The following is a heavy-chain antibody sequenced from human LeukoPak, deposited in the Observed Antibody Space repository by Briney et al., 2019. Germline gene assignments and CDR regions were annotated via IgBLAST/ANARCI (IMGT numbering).Heavy chain of an antibody. CDR3: AKAGAPLNYDFWSGYYPNWFDP. J-gene: IGHJ5*02. CDR1: GFTFSSYA. Sequence: GGSLRLSCAASGFTFSSYAMSWVRQAPGKGLEWVSAISGSGGSTYYADSVKGRFTISRDNSKNTLYLQMNSLRAEDTAVYYCAKAGAPLNYDFWSGYYPNWFDPWGQGTLVTVSS. CDR2: ISGSGGST. D-gene: IGHD3-3*01. V-gene: IGHV3-23*01.